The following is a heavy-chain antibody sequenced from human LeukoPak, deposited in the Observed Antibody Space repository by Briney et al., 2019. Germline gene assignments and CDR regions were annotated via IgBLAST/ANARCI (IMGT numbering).Heavy chain of an antibody. Sequence: PSETLSLTCTVSGGSISSSSYYRGWIRQPPGKGLEWNVSIYYSGSTYYNPSLKSRVTISVDTSKNQFSLKLSSVTAADTAVYYCATLRTLPYYYGSGTQYYFDYWGQGTLVTVSS. J-gene: IGHJ4*02. V-gene: IGHV4-39*01. D-gene: IGHD3-10*01. CDR2: IYYSGST. CDR1: GGSISSSSYY. CDR3: ATLRTLPYYYGSGTQYYFDY.